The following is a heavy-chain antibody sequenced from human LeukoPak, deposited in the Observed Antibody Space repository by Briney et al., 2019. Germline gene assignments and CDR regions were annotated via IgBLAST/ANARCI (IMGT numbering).Heavy chain of an antibody. CDR2: INPNSGGT. D-gene: IGHD6-13*01. CDR1: GYTFTGYY. CDR3: ARAERIAAAGIKGVYYYMDV. Sequence: GASVKVSCKASGYTFTGYYMHWVRQAPGQGLEWMGWINPNSGGTNYAQKFQGRVTMTRDTSISTAYMELSRLRSDDTAVYYCARAERIAAAGIKGVYYYMDVWGKGTTVTVSS. V-gene: IGHV1-2*02. J-gene: IGHJ6*03.